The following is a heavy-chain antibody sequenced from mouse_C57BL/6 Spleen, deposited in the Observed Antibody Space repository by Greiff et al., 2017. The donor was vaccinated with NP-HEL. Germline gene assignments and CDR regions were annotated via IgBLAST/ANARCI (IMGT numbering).Heavy chain of an antibody. V-gene: IGHV5-6*01. CDR2: ISSGGSYT. J-gene: IGHJ4*01. D-gene: IGHD1-1*01. Sequence: EVMLVESGGDLVKPGGSLKLSCAASGFTFSSYGMSWVRQTPDKRLEWVATISSGGSYTYYPDSVKGRFTISRDNAKNTLYLQMSSLKSEDTAMYYCARHYYGSDYYAMDYWGQGTSVTVSS. CDR1: GFTFSSYG. CDR3: ARHYYGSDYYAMDY.